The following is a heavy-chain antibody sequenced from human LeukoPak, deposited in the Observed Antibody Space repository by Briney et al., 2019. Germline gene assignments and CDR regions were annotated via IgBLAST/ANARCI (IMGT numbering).Heavy chain of an antibody. CDR2: IYYSGST. CDR1: GGSISSYY. Sequence: SETLSLTCTVSGGSISSYYWSWIRQPPGKGLEWIGYIYYSGSTNCNPSLKGRVTISVDTSKNQFSLKLSSVTAADTAVYYCASSGSTSEFDYWGQGTLVTVSS. CDR3: ASSGSTSEFDY. V-gene: IGHV4-59*01. J-gene: IGHJ4*02. D-gene: IGHD2-2*01.